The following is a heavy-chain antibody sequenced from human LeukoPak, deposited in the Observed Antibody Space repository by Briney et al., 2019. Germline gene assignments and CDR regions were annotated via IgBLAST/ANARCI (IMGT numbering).Heavy chain of an antibody. CDR3: ASRSWDV. CDR1: GFTFSTYG. J-gene: IGHJ6*02. D-gene: IGHD3-10*01. Sequence: PGGSLRLSCVASGFTFSTYGMFWARQAPGKGLEWVAFIRHDGSNSWYADSVKGRFTVSRDNSKNTLYLQMNSLRAEDTAVYYCASRSWDVWGQGTTVTVSS. CDR2: IRHDGSNS. V-gene: IGHV3-30*02.